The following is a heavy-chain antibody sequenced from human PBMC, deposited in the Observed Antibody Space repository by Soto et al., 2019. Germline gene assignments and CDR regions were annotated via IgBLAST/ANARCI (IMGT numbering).Heavy chain of an antibody. Sequence: GGSLRLSCAASGFSVRTNYMSWARQAPGKGLEWVSVFESGGSIYYADSVKGRFIISRDIANNTLSLQMSSLRAEDTAVYYCARAGVTPDFFDYWGQGTLVTVSS. CDR2: FESGGSI. J-gene: IGHJ4*02. CDR1: GFSVRTNY. D-gene: IGHD3-3*01. V-gene: IGHV3-53*01. CDR3: ARAGVTPDFFDY.